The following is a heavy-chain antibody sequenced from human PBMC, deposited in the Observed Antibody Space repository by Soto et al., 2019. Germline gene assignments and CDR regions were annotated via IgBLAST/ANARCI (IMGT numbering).Heavy chain of an antibody. Sequence: SETLSLTCTVSGASVSDGYWSWIRQPPGKGLEWIGFMYYSGSTNYNPSLKSRVTISVDTSKNQFSLKLSSVTAADTAVYYCARSTRTTLGAFDIWGQGTMVTVSS. CDR3: ARSTRTTLGAFDI. CDR1: GASVSDGY. V-gene: IGHV4-59*08. CDR2: MYYSGST. J-gene: IGHJ3*02.